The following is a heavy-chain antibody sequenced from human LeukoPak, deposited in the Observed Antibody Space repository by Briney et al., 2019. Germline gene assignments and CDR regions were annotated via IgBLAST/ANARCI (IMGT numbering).Heavy chain of an antibody. CDR2: LYSGGST. V-gene: IGHV3-53*01. CDR1: GFTVSSNY. Sequence: GGSLRLSCAASGFTVSSNYMSWVRQAPGKGLEWVSVLYSGGSTYYADSVKGRFTISRDNSKNTLYLQMNSLRAEDTAVYYCAKDRHPNIVVVPAAKQIYFDYWGQGTLVTVSS. D-gene: IGHD2-2*01. J-gene: IGHJ4*02. CDR3: AKDRHPNIVVVPAAKQIYFDY.